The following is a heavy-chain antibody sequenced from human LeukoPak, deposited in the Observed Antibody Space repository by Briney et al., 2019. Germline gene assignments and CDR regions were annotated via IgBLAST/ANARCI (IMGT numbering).Heavy chain of an antibody. CDR1: GGSISSYY. J-gene: IGHJ5*02. V-gene: IGHV4-59*08. CDR3: ARRRGDYVRWFDP. D-gene: IGHD4-17*01. Sequence: SETLSLTCTVSGGSISSYYWSWIRQPPGKGLEWIGYIYYSGSTNYNPSLKSRVTISVDTSKNQFSLKLSSVTAADTAVYYCARRRGDYVRWFDPWGQGTLVTVSS. CDR2: IYYSGST.